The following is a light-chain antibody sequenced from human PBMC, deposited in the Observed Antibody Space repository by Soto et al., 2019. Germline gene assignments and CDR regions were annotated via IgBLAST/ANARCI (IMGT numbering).Light chain of an antibody. V-gene: IGKV3-15*01. CDR2: GAS. CDR1: QSVGSG. J-gene: IGKJ4*01. Sequence: EIVMTQSPATLSVSPGERATLSCRASQSVGSGLSWYQQKPDQAPRLLIYGASTRATGIPARFRGSGSGTEFTLTIDSLQSEDFAVYYCQQYNDWPPAFGGGTKVDIK. CDR3: QQYNDWPPA.